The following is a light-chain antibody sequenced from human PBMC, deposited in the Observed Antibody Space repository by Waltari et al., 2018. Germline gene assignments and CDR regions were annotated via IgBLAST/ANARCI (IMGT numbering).Light chain of an antibody. Sequence: QSALTQPASVSGSPGQSITISCTGTSSDVGGYNSVSWYQPHPGRAPNLMISDVNSRPSGVSNRFSGSKSGHTASRTISGLQTEDEADYSCSSYTPSSTLVFGGGTQLTVL. V-gene: IGLV2-14*03. J-gene: IGLJ2*01. CDR1: SSDVGGYNS. CDR2: DVN. CDR3: SSYTPSSTLV.